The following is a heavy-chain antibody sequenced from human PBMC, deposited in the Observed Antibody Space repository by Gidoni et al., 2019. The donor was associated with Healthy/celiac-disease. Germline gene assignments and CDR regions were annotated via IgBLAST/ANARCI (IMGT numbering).Heavy chain of an antibody. Sequence: QVQLVESGGGVVQPGRSLRLSCAASGFTFSSYAMHWVRQAPGKWLEWVAVISYDGSNKSYADSVKGRFTISRDNSKNTLYLQMNSLRAEDTAVYYCARDTLLTGRYYWGQGTLVTVSS. D-gene: IGHD3-9*01. CDR2: ISYDGSNK. CDR3: ARDTLLTGRYY. CDR1: GFTFSSYA. J-gene: IGHJ4*02. V-gene: IGHV3-30-3*01.